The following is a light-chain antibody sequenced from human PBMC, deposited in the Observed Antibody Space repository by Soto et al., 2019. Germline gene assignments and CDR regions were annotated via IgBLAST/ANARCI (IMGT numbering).Light chain of an antibody. CDR2: AAS. V-gene: IGKV1-27*01. CDR3: QKYNSAPLT. J-gene: IGKJ4*01. CDR1: QDISNY. Sequence: DIQMTQSPSSLSASVGDRVTITCRASQDISNYLAWYQQEPGKVPKVLIYAASTLQSGVASRFSGSGSGTYFTLTISSLQPEDVATYYCQKYNSAPLTFGGVTKVEIK.